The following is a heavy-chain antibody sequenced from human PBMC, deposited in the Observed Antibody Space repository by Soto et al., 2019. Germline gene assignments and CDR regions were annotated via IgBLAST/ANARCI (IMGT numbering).Heavy chain of an antibody. CDR2: IYYSGST. CDR3: ARDTPSGYSPYYYYGMDV. V-gene: IGHV4-30-4*01. D-gene: IGHD3-3*01. Sequence: TSETLSLTCTVSGGSISSGDYYWSWIRQPPGKGLEWIGYIYYSGSTYYNPSLKSRVTISVDTSKNQFSLKLSSVTAADTAVYYCARDTPSGYSPYYYYGMDVWGQGTTVTVSS. CDR1: GGSISSGDYY. J-gene: IGHJ6*02.